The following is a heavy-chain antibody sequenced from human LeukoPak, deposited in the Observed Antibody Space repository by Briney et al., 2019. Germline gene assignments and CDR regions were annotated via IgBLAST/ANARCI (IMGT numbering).Heavy chain of an antibody. CDR1: GFTFSTFA. J-gene: IGHJ4*02. CDR3: AKGYNSGWYYFDS. V-gene: IGHV3-23*01. D-gene: IGHD6-19*01. CDR2: ISGNTGST. Sequence: PGGSLRLSCAASGFTFSTFAMSWVRQAPGKGLEWVSGISGNTGSTNYADSVKGRFTISRGNSKNTLYLQMNSLRAEDTAVYFCAKGYNSGWYYFDSWGQGTLVTVSS.